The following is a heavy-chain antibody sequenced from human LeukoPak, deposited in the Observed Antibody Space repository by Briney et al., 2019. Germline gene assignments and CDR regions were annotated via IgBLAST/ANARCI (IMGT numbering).Heavy chain of an antibody. J-gene: IGHJ5*02. CDR1: GYSFTTNW. CDR3: ARHLGSSSDNWFDP. Sequence: GESLKISCKGAGYSFTTNWIGGVRQMPGKGLEWMGIIYPGDSDTRYSPSFQGQVTISADKSISTAYLQWSSLKASDTAMYYCARHLGSSSDNWFDPWGQGTLVTVSS. D-gene: IGHD6-6*01. CDR2: IYPGDSDT. V-gene: IGHV5-51*01.